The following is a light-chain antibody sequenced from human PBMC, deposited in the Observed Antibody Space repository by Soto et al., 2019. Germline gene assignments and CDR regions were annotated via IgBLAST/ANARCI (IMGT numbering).Light chain of an antibody. CDR3: QQRSEWPLCT. J-gene: IGKJ2*02. V-gene: IGKV3D-20*02. CDR1: QSLSSSY. CDR2: ETS. Sequence: EIVLTQSPGTLSLSPGERATLSCRAIQSLSSSYLAWYQQKPGQAPRLLIYETSSRATGIPARFSGSGSGTDFTLTISSLEPEDFAVYFCQQRSEWPLCTFGQGTKVDIK.